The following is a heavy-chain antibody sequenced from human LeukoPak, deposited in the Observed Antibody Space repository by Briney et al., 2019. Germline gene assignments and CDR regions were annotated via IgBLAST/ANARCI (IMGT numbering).Heavy chain of an antibody. CDR3: ARGRWSSGWYYVTDYYYYYGMDV. Sequence: GGSLRLSCAASGFNFSTYAMHWVRQAPGKGLEWVAVADSVKGRFTISRGNSKNTLFLQMNSLRTEDTAVYYCARGRWSSGWYYVTDYYYYYGMDVWGQGTTVTVSS. J-gene: IGHJ6*02. CDR1: GFNFSTYA. V-gene: IGHV3-30*04. D-gene: IGHD6-19*01.